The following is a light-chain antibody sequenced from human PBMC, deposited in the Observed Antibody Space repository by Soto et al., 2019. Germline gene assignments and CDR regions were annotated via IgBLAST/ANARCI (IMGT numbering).Light chain of an antibody. V-gene: IGKV3-11*01. CDR2: DAS. CDR3: QQRSNWPIT. CDR1: QSVSSY. Sequence: EIVLTQSPATLSVSPGERATLSCRASQSVSSYLAWYQQKPGQAPRLLIYDASNRATGIPVRFSGSGSGTDFTLTISSLEPEDFAVYYCQQRSNWPITFGQGTRLEIK. J-gene: IGKJ5*01.